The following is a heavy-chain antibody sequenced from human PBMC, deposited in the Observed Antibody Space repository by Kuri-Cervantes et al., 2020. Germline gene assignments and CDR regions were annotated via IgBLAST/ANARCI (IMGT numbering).Heavy chain of an antibody. V-gene: IGHV4-4*02. J-gene: IGHJ4*02. D-gene: IGHD2/OR15-2a*01. CDR3: ARHTGGYYLEIDN. CDR1: GGSISSSNW. CDR2: IYHSGST. Sequence: SETLSLTCAVSGGSISSSNWWSWVRQPPGKGLEWIGEIYHSGSTNYNPSLKSRVTISVDKSKNQFSLSLYSVTATDTAVYYCARHTGGYYLEIDNWGQGTLVTVSS.